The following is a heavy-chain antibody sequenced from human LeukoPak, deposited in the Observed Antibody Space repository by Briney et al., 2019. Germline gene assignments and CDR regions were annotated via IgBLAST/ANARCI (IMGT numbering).Heavy chain of an antibody. CDR3: AKVLPPWYSSRDDNYYMDV. CDR2: ISRSGSAI. Sequence: PGGSLRLSCAASGFTFSSYEMNWVRQAPGKGLDWVSYISRSGSAIYYAESVKGRFTISRDNSKSTLFLQMNSLRAEDTAIYYCAKVLPPWYSSRDDNYYMDVWGKGTTVTVSS. V-gene: IGHV3-48*03. J-gene: IGHJ6*03. D-gene: IGHD6-13*01. CDR1: GFTFSSYE.